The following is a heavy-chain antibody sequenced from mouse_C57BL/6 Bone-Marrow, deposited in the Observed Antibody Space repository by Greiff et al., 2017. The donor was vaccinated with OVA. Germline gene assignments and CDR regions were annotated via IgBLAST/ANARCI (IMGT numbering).Heavy chain of an antibody. CDR1: GYTFTDYY. CDR3: RGDGYYPDWYFDV. CDR2: IHPYNGGT. J-gene: IGHJ1*03. D-gene: IGHD2-3*01. Sequence: EVQLQQSGPVLVKPGASVKMSCKASGYTFTDYYMNWVKQSHGKSLEWIGVIHPYNGGTSYNQKFKGKATLTVDKSSSTAYMELNSLTSEDSAVYYCRGDGYYPDWYFDVWGTGTTVTVSS. V-gene: IGHV1-19*01.